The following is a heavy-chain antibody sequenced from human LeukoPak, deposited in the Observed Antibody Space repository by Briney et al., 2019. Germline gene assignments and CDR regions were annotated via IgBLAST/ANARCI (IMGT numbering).Heavy chain of an antibody. Sequence: ASVKVSCKASGYTFTSYYIHWVRQAPGQGLEWMAIINPSGGDTSYAQKFQGRVTMTRDTSTSTVYMELNSLTSEDTALYYCARGGTAEYFQHWGQGTLVTVSS. J-gene: IGHJ1*01. CDR1: GYTFTSYY. D-gene: IGHD3-16*01. CDR2: INPSGGDT. V-gene: IGHV1-46*01. CDR3: ARGGTAEYFQH.